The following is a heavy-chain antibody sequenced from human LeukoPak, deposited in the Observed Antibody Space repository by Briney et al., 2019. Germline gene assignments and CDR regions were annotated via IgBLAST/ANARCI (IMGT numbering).Heavy chain of an antibody. J-gene: IGHJ6*03. V-gene: IGHV1-46*01. D-gene: IGHD5-18*01. CDR1: GGTFSSYA. CDR3: ARDLAVDTAMVSSYYYYMDV. Sequence: ASVKVSCKASGGTFSSYAISWVRQAPGQGLEWMGIINPSGGSTSYAQKFQGRVTMTRDMSTSTVYMELSSLRSEDTAVYYCARDLAVDTAMVSSYYYYMDVRGKGTTVTVSS. CDR2: INPSGGST.